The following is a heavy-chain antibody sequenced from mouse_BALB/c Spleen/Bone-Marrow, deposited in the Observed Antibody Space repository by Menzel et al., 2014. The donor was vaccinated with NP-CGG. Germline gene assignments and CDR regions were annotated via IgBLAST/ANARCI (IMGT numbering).Heavy chain of an antibody. CDR1: GYTFTNYW. CDR3: ARGRTTVVSDY. CDR2: IEPSDSYT. Sequence: LVESGPELVKPGASVKVSCKASGYTFTNYWMQWVKQRPGQGLEWIGEIEPSDSYTNYNQDFKGKATLTVDKSSSTAYMQLSSLASEDSAVYYCARGRTTVVSDYWGQGTSLTVSS. V-gene: IGHV1-69*02. J-gene: IGHJ2*02. D-gene: IGHD1-1*01.